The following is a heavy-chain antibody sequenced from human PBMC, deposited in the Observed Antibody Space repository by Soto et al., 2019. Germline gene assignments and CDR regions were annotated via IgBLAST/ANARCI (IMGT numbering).Heavy chain of an antibody. D-gene: IGHD3-10*01. CDR3: ARSTDGSGGYYPNPTDYGMDV. CDR2: INHSGST. V-gene: IGHV4-34*01. Sequence: SETLSLTCAVYGGSFSGYYWSWIRQPPGKGLEWIGEINHSGSTNYNPSLKSRVTISVDTSKNQFSLKLSSVTAADTAVYYCARSTDGSGGYYPNPTDYGMDVWGQGTTVTVSS. CDR1: GGSFSGYY. J-gene: IGHJ6*02.